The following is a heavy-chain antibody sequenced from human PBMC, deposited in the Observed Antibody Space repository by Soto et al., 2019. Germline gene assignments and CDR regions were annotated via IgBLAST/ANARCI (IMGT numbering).Heavy chain of an antibody. J-gene: IGHJ5*02. CDR3: ALKHDYGGKLNWFDP. CDR1: GGTFSSYA. CDR2: IIPIFGTA. Sequence: QVQLVQSGAEVKKPGSSVKVSCKASGGTFSSYAISWVRQAPGQGLEWMGGIIPIFGTANYAQKFQGRVTITACESTKTAYMELSSLRSEDTAVYYCALKHDYGGKLNWFDPWGQGTLVTDSS. V-gene: IGHV1-69*01. D-gene: IGHD4-17*01.